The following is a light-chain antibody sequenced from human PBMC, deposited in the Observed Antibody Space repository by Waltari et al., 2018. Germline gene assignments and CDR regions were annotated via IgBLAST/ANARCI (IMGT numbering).Light chain of an antibody. CDR1: SSNIGSYY. V-gene: IGLV1-47*01. Sequence: QSLLTQPPSASWTPGQRVNISCSGSSSNIGSYYVYWYQPLPGTAPKLLSDGNNQRPSGVPDRFSGSKSGTSGSLAISGLRSEDEADYYCAAWDDRLRGVVFGGGTKLTV. CDR3: AAWDDRLRGVV. CDR2: GNN. J-gene: IGLJ2*01.